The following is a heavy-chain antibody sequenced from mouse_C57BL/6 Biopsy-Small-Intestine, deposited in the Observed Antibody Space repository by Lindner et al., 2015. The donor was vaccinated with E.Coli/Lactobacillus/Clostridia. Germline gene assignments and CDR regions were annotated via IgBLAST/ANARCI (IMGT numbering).Heavy chain of an antibody. CDR1: GYTFTGYY. Sequence: SVKVSCKASGYTFTGYYLHWVRQAPGQGPEWMGWINPNAGGTHSPPKFQGRFTMTRDTSITTVYMELTSLTSDDTAVYYCARGTTTMTLGVRSHFDSWGQGTLVTVSS. CDR3: ARGTTTMTLGVRSHFDS. V-gene: IGHV1-53*01. CDR2: INPNAGGT. J-gene: IGHJ4*01. D-gene: IGHD2-4*01.